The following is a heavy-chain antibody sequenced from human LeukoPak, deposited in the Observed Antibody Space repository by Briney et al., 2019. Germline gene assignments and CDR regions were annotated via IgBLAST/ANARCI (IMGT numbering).Heavy chain of an antibody. D-gene: IGHD4-17*01. V-gene: IGHV3-9*01. CDR3: AKDMTTVTTSGSDY. J-gene: IGHJ4*02. CDR1: GFTFDDYA. Sequence: GGSLRLSCAASGFTFDDYAMHWVRQVPGKGLEWVSGISWNSGSTGYADSVKGRFTISRDNAKNSLYLQMNSLRAEDTALYYCAKDMTTVTTSGSDYWGQGTLVTVSS. CDR2: ISWNSGST.